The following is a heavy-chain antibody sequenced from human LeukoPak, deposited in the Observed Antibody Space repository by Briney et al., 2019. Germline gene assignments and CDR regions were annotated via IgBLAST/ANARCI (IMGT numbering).Heavy chain of an antibody. CDR2: INHSGST. CDR3: ARVLNRGYDFFIDY. CDR1: GGSFSGYY. J-gene: IGHJ4*02. Sequence: SETLSLTCAVYGGSFSGYYWSWIRQPPGKGLEWIGEINHSGSTNYNPSLKSRVTISVDTSKNQFSLKLSSVTAADTAVYYCARVLNRGYDFFIDYWGQGTLVTVSS. D-gene: IGHD5-12*01. V-gene: IGHV4-34*01.